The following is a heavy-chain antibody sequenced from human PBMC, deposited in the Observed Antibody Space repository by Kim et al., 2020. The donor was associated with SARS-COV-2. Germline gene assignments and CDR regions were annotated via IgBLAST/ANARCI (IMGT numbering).Heavy chain of an antibody. J-gene: IGHJ4*02. CDR1: GYSFTSYW. Sequence: GESLKISCKGSGYSFTSYWIGWVRQMPGKGLEWMGIIYPGDSDTRYSPSFQGQVTISADKSISTAYLQWSSLKASDTAIYYCARHGDGGNSLKVGDYWGQGTLVTVSS. CDR3: ARHGDGGNSLKVGDY. V-gene: IGHV5-51*01. D-gene: IGHD2-21*02. CDR2: IYPGDSDT.